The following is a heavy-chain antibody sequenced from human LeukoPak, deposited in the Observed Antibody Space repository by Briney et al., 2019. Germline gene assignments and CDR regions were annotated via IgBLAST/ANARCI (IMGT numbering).Heavy chain of an antibody. CDR2: INHSGST. V-gene: IGHV4-34*01. CDR3: ARGTGVDGYKHFDY. J-gene: IGHJ4*02. D-gene: IGHD5-24*01. Sequence: PSETLSLTCAVYGGSFSGYYWSWIRQPPGKGLEWIGEINHSGSTNYNPSLKSRVTISADTSKNQFSLKLSSVTAADTAVYYCARGTGVDGYKHFDYWGQGILVTVSS. CDR1: GGSFSGYY.